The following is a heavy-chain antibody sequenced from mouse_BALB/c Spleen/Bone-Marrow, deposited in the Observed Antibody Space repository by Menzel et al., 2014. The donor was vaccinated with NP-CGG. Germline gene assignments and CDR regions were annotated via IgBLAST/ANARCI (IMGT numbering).Heavy chain of an antibody. D-gene: IGHD4-1*01. V-gene: IGHV6-6*02. CDR2: IRLKSTNYAT. CDR3: TRSNWGGAMDY. Sequence: EVHLVESGGGLVQPGGSMKLSCVDSGITFSNYWMNWVRQSPEKGLEWVAEIRLKSTNYATHYAESVKGRFTISRDDSKSSVYLQMNNLGAEDTGIYYCTRSNWGGAMDYWGQGTSVTVSS. J-gene: IGHJ4*01. CDR1: GITFSNYW.